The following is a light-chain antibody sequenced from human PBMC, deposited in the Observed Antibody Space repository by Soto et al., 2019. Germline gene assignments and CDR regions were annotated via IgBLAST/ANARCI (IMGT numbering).Light chain of an antibody. CDR1: QSISSW. Sequence: GDTVTITCRASQSISSWLAWYQQKPGKAPKLLIYKASTLKSGVPSRFSGSGSGTEFTLTISSLQTDDFATYYCQQYNSYSPTFGQGTRLEIK. CDR2: KAS. V-gene: IGKV1-5*03. CDR3: QQYNSYSPT. J-gene: IGKJ5*01.